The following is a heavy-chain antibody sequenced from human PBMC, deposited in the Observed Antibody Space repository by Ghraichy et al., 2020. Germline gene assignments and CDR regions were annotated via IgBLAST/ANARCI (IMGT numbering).Heavy chain of an antibody. D-gene: IGHD3-10*01. CDR2: ISYDGSNK. Sequence: GSLRLSCAASGFTFSSYGMHWVRQAPGKGLEWVAVISYDGSNKYYADSVKGRFTISRDNSKNTLYLQMNSLRAEDTAVYYCAKGGEYYYGSGSYYWSDYWGQGTLVTVSS. J-gene: IGHJ4*02. CDR3: AKGGEYYYGSGSYYWSDY. CDR1: GFTFSSYG. V-gene: IGHV3-30*18.